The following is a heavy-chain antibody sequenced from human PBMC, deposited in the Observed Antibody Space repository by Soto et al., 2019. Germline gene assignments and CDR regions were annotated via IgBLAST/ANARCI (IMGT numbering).Heavy chain of an antibody. V-gene: IGHV3-48*02. J-gene: IGHJ4*02. Sequence: GGSLRLSCAASGFTFSNCNMNWVRQAPGKGLEWVSYINSSSSTIYYADSVKGRFTISRDNAKNSLYLQMNSLRDEDTAVYYCARDGYGSGSYYNEWPLDYWGQGTLVTVSS. CDR3: ARDGYGSGSYYNEWPLDY. CDR1: GFTFSNCN. CDR2: INSSSSTI. D-gene: IGHD3-10*01.